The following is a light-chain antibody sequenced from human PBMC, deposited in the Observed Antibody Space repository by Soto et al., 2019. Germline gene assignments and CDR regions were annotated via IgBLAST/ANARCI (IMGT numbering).Light chain of an antibody. CDR1: ALPKQY. CDR3: QSADSSGTWV. J-gene: IGLJ3*02. Sequence: SYELTQPPSVSVSPGQTARITCSGDALPKQYAYWYQQKPGQAPVLVIYKDSERPSGIPERFSGSSSGTTVTLTISGVQAEDEADYYCQSADSSGTWVLGGGTQLTVL. CDR2: KDS. V-gene: IGLV3-25*03.